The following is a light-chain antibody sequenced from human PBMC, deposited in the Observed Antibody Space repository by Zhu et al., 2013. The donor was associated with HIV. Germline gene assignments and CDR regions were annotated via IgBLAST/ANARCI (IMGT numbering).Light chain of an antibody. CDR1: QSVRKNI. J-gene: IGKJ2*01. CDR2: GAS. CDR3: QHRGQWPPYT. V-gene: IGKV3D-20*02. Sequence: DIVLTQSPGTLSLSPGERATLSCRASQSVRKNILSWYQQKPGQPPRLLIYGASNRANNIPDRFSGSGSGTEFTLSISRLEPEDFTIYYCQHRGQWPPYTFGQGTKLEIK.